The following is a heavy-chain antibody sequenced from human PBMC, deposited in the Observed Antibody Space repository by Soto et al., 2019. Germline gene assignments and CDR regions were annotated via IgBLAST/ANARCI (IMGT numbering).Heavy chain of an antibody. J-gene: IGHJ4*02. CDR2: ISGNGGGT. CDR1: GFTFSSYA. V-gene: IGHV3-23*01. Sequence: EVQLLESGGGLVQPGGSLRLSCAASGFTFSSYAMSWVRQAPGKGLEWVSGISGNGGGTYYADSVKGRFTISRDNSKNTLYLQMNSLRAEDTAVYYCANTPHVASPSIDYWGQGTLVTVSS. D-gene: IGHD3-3*02. CDR3: ANTPHVASPSIDY.